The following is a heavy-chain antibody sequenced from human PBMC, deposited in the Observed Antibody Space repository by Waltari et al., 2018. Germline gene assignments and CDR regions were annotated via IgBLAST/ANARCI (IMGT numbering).Heavy chain of an antibody. J-gene: IGHJ2*01. D-gene: IGHD3-10*01. Sequence: QVQLVQSGAEVKKPGASVKVSCKASGYTFTSDAIYWVRQAPGQRLEWMGWINASNGNTKYSQKLQGRVTITRDTSASTAYMELSSLRFEDTAVYYCVRGGLLWFGESADYWGRGTLVTVSS. CDR3: VRGGLLWFGESADY. V-gene: IGHV1-3*01. CDR2: INASNGNT. CDR1: GYTFTSDA.